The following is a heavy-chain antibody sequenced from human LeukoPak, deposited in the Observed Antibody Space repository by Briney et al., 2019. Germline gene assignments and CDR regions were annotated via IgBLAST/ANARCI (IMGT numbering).Heavy chain of an antibody. J-gene: IGHJ3*02. CDR3: ARESRDYDSTLPDGFDM. V-gene: IGHV3-30*03. D-gene: IGHD3-22*01. CDR1: GFSFNTYG. CDR2: ISYDGSNK. Sequence: GGSLRLSCAASGFSFNTYGMHWVRQAPGKGLEWVAVISYDGSNKYYADSVKGRFTISRDNSKNTLYLQMNSLRAEDTAVYYCARESRDYDSTLPDGFDMWGQGTMVTVSS.